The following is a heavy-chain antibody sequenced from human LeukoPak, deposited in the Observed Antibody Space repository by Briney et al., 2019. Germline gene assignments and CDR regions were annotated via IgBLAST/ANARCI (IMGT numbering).Heavy chain of an antibody. CDR1: GGSISSYY. J-gene: IGHJ4*02. CDR3: ARFNYGSGRYYFDY. D-gene: IGHD3-10*01. CDR2: IYYSGST. Sequence: SSETLSLTCTVSGGSISSYYWSWIRQPPGKGLEWIGYIYYSGSTNYNPSLKSRVTISVDTSKNQFSLKLSSVTAADTAVYYCARFNYGSGRYYFDYWGQGTLVTVSS. V-gene: IGHV4-59*01.